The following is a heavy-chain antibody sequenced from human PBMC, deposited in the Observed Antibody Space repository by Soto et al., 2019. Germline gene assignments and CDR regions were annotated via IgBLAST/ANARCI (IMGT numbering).Heavy chain of an antibody. J-gene: IGHJ6*02. CDR3: ARDSRSQWELRYYYGMDV. V-gene: IGHV3-48*02. CDR1: GFTFSSYS. Sequence: GSLRLSCAASGFTFSSYSMNWVRQAPGKGLEWVSYISSSSSTIYYADSVKGRFTISRDNAKNSLYLQMNSLRDEDTAVYYCARDSRSQWELRYYYGMDVWGQGTTVTVSS. D-gene: IGHD1-26*01. CDR2: ISSSSSTI.